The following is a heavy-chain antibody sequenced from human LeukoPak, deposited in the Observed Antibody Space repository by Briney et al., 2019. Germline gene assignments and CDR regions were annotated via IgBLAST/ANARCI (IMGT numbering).Heavy chain of an antibody. D-gene: IGHD4-17*01. V-gene: IGHV1-2*02. Sequence: ASVKVSCKASGYTFIGYYIHWLRQAPGQGPEWMGWINPDSGGTNSAQTFQGRVTMTSDTSISTAYMELNRLRSDDTAVYYCMREYYGDYGADNWGQGTLVTVSS. J-gene: IGHJ4*02. CDR3: MREYYGDYGADN. CDR1: GYTFIGYY. CDR2: INPDSGGT.